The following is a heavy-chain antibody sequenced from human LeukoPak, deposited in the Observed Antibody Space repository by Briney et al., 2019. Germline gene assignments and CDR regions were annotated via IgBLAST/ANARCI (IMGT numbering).Heavy chain of an antibody. Sequence: PSETLSLTCTVSGGSISSSSYYWGWIRQPPGKGLEWIGSIYYSGSTYYNPSLKSRVTISVDTSKNQFSLKLSSVTAADTAVYYCARHGVPAAGGPHSIPFDYWGQETLVTVSS. V-gene: IGHV4-39*01. J-gene: IGHJ4*02. D-gene: IGHD2-2*01. CDR2: IYYSGST. CDR3: ARHGVPAAGGPHSIPFDY. CDR1: GGSISSSSYY.